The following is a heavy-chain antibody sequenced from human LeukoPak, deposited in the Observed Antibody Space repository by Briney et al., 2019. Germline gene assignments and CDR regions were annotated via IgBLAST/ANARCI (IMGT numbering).Heavy chain of an antibody. CDR1: GGSISSYY. Sequence: SETLSLTCTVSGGSISSYYWSWIRQPPGKGLERIGYIYYSGSTNYNPSLKSRVTISVDTSKNQFSLKLSSVTAADTAVYYCARGYSSSSWYFAYWGQGTLVTVSS. CDR3: ARGYSSSSWYFAY. V-gene: IGHV4-59*01. D-gene: IGHD6-6*01. J-gene: IGHJ4*02. CDR2: IYYSGST.